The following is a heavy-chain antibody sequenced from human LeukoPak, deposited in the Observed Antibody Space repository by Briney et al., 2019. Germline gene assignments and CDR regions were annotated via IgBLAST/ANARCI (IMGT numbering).Heavy chain of an antibody. CDR2: IKQDGSEK. Sequence: GGSLRLSCAASGFTFSSYSMSWVRQAPGKGLEWVANIKQDGSEKYYVDSVKGRFTISRDNAKNSLYLQMNSLRAEDTAVYYCARGDIATDYWGQGTLVTVSS. CDR3: ARGDIATDY. J-gene: IGHJ4*02. CDR1: GFTFSSYS. V-gene: IGHV3-7*01. D-gene: IGHD5-12*01.